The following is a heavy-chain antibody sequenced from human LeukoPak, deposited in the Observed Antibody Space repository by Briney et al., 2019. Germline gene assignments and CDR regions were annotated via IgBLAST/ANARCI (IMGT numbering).Heavy chain of an antibody. J-gene: IGHJ4*02. D-gene: IGHD3-22*01. Sequence: QPGGSLRLSCAASGFIFRDYSMHWVRQVPGKGLEWISLISGDGATTYYADSVKGRFTISRDNHEDSLYLQMNTLRTEDTAFYYCARGVNTISFTFDYWARGSLVTVSS. CDR2: ISGDGATT. V-gene: IGHV3-43*02. CDR3: ARGVNTISFTFDY. CDR1: GFIFRDYS.